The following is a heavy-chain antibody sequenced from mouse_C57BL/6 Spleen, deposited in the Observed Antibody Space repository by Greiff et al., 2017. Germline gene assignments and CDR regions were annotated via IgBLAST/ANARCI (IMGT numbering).Heavy chain of an antibody. D-gene: IGHD1-1*01. CDR3: SRRAITTVVAKDAMDY. CDR1: GYTFTDYY. Sequence: EVQLQQSGPVLVKPGASVKMSCKASGYTFTDYYMNWVKQSHGKSLEWIGVINPYNGGTSYNQKVKGKATLTVDQSSSTAYMALNSLTSEDSAGYYCSRRAITTVVAKDAMDYWGQGTSVTVSS. CDR2: INPYNGGT. J-gene: IGHJ4*01. V-gene: IGHV1-19*01.